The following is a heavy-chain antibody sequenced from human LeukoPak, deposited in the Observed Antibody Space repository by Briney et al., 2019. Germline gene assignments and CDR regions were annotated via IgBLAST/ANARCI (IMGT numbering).Heavy chain of an antibody. CDR2: IIPIFGTA. CDR3: ARQGGYSGYSAYYFDY. J-gene: IGHJ4*02. V-gene: IGHV1-69*13. CDR1: GGTFSSYA. Sequence: GASVKVSCKASGGTFSSYAISWVRQAPGQGLEWMGGIIPIFGTANYAQKFQGRVTITADESTSTAYMELSSLRSEDTAVYYCARQGGYSGYSAYYFDYWGQGTLVTVSS. D-gene: IGHD5-12*01.